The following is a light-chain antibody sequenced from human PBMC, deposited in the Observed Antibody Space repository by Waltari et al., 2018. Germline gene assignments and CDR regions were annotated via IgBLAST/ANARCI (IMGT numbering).Light chain of an antibody. Sequence: EIVMTQSPATLSVSPGERATLSCRTSQSVISNLAWYQQKPGHATRPPTSGESTRATGIPARFSGSGSGTEFTLTISRLQSEDFAVYYCQQYNNWPWTFGQGTKVEIK. V-gene: IGKV3-15*01. J-gene: IGKJ1*01. CDR2: GES. CDR1: QSVISN. CDR3: QQYNNWPWT.